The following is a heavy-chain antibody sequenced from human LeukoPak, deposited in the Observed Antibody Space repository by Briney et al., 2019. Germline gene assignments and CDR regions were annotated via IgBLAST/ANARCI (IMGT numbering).Heavy chain of an antibody. Sequence: SETLSLTCTVSGGSISSYYWSWIRQPAGKGLEWIGRIYTSGSTNYNPSLKSRVTMSVDTSKNQFSLKLSSVTAADTAVYYCARVFAAMAGNWFDPWGQGTLVTVSS. CDR2: IYTSGST. V-gene: IGHV4-4*07. CDR1: GGSISSYY. CDR3: ARVFAAMAGNWFDP. D-gene: IGHD5-18*01. J-gene: IGHJ5*02.